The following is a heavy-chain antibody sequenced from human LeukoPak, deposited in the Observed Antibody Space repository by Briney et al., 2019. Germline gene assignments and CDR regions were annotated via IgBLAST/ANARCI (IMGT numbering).Heavy chain of an antibody. Sequence: SETLSLTCTVSGGSISSSSYYWGWIRQPPGKGLEWIGSIYYSGSTYYNPSLKSRVTISVDTSKNQFSLKLSSVTAADTAVYYCARLVAYSSHPGGVWGQGTLVTVSS. V-gene: IGHV4-39*01. CDR1: GGSISSSSYY. CDR2: IYYSGST. J-gene: IGHJ4*02. CDR3: ARLVAYSSHPGGV. D-gene: IGHD2-21*01.